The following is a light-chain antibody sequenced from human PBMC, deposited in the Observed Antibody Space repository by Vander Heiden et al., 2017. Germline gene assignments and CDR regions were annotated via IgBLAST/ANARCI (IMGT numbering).Light chain of an antibody. J-gene: IGLJ3*02. V-gene: IGLV6-57*02. CDR1: SGSIASNY. CDR3: QSYDSSNHWV. CDR2: EDN. Sequence: NFMLTHPHSLSESPGKTVTISCTGSSGSIASNYVQWYQQRPGSAPTTVIYEDNQRPSGVPDRFSGSIDSSSNSVSLTISGLKTEDEADYYCQSYDSSNHWVFGGGTKLTVL.